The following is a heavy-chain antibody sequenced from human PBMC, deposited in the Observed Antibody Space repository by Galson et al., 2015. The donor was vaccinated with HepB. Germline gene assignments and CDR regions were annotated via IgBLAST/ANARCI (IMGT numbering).Heavy chain of an antibody. V-gene: IGHV4-34*01. CDR2: INHSGSA. D-gene: IGHD6-19*01. CDR1: SFIGYY. CDR3: ARDGSGWYIPHFDY. Sequence: SFIGYYWSWIRQPPGKGLEWIGEINHSGSANYSPSLKSRVTISIDTSKNQFSLKLNSVTAADTAVCYCARDGSGWYIPHFDYWGQGSLVTVSS. J-gene: IGHJ4*02.